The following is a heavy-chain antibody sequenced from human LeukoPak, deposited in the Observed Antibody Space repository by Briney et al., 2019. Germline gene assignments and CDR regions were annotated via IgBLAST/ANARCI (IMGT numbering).Heavy chain of an antibody. Sequence: PGGSLRLSCGASGFVFDDYDMHWVRQAPGKGLEWVAFIRSDGYHTYYTDSVKGRFIITRDNFKKTLYLQMNSLRLEDMAVYYCAKPSGSGVDYWGRGTRVTVSS. CDR3: AKPSGSGVDY. D-gene: IGHD1-26*01. V-gene: IGHV3-30*02. CDR2: IRSDGYHT. J-gene: IGHJ4*02. CDR1: GFVFDDYD.